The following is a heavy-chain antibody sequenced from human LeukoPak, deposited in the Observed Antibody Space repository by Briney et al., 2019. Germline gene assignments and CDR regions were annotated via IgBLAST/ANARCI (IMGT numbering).Heavy chain of an antibody. J-gene: IGHJ4*02. V-gene: IGHV3-7*01. Sequence: GGSLRLSCVASGFTFSNYWMNWVRQAPGKGLEWVANIKQEGSEKYYVDSVKGRFTISRDNAKNSLYLQMNSLRAEDTAVYYCARDAAYCGGDCCYFDYWGQGTLVTAPS. CDR2: IKQEGSEK. D-gene: IGHD2-21*01. CDR3: ARDAAYCGGDCCYFDY. CDR1: GFTFSNYW.